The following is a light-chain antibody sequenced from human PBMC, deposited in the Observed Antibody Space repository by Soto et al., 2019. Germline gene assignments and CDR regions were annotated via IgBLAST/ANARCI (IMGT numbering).Light chain of an antibody. J-gene: IGLJ1*01. CDR2: KVS. V-gene: IGLV2-14*01. CDR3: SSYSISSTTSYV. CDR1: SSDIGGDYDY. Sequence: QSALTQPASVSGSPGQSITISCTGTSSDIGGDYDYVSWYQQHPGKAPKLLIYKVSNRPSGVSYRFSASKSGNTASLTISGLQAEDEADYYCSSYSISSTTSYVFGTGPKV.